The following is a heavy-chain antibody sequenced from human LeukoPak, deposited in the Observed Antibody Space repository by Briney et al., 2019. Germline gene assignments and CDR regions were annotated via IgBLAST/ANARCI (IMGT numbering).Heavy chain of an antibody. CDR2: ISSSSGYI. D-gene: IGHD4-17*01. CDR1: GFTFSSYS. V-gene: IGHV3-21*01. Sequence: AGGSLRLSCAASGFTFSSYSMNWVRQAPGKGLEWVSPISSSSGYIYYADSVKGRFTISRDNAKNSLYLQMNTLRAEDTAVYYCATLSVYGDLDYWGQGTLVTVSS. CDR3: ATLSVYGDLDY. J-gene: IGHJ4*02.